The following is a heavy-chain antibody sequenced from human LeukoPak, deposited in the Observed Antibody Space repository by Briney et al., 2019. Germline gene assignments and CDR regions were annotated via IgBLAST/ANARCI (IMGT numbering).Heavy chain of an antibody. D-gene: IGHD6-19*01. CDR2: FDPEDGET. CDR1: GYTLTELS. J-gene: IGHJ4*02. CDR3: ARDRGSGCFDY. V-gene: IGHV1-24*01. Sequence: ASVKVSCKVSGYTLTELSMHWVRQAPGKGLEWMGGFDPEDGETIYAQKLQGRVTMTTDTSTSTAYMELRSLRSDDTAVYYCARDRGSGCFDYWGQGTLVTVSS.